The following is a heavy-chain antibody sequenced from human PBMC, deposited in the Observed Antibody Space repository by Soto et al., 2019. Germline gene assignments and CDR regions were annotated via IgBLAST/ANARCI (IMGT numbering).Heavy chain of an antibody. V-gene: IGHV4-39*01. CDR1: GGSISSSSYY. CDR3: YNMCGFCFGGAARRNNWFDP. Sequence: SETLSLTCTVSGGSISSSSYYWGWIRQPPGKGLDWIGSIYYSGSTYYNPSLKSRVTISVDTSKNQFSLKLSSVTAADTAVYYCYNMCGFCFGGAARRNNWFDPWGQGTLVTVSS. D-gene: IGHD6-6*01. CDR2: IYYSGST. J-gene: IGHJ5*02.